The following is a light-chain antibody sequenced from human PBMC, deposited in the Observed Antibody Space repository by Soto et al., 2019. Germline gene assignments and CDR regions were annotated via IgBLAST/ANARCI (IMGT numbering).Light chain of an antibody. CDR2: EVI. J-gene: IGLJ1*01. V-gene: IGLV2-14*03. CDR3: SSNAISNTLV. CDR1: NSDVGGYDY. Sequence: QSALTQPASVSGSPGQSITISRSGTNSDVGGYDYVSWYQQHPGKAPKLIIYEVINRPSGVSNRFSGSKSGNTASLTVSGLQAEDEADYYCSSNAISNTLVFGTGTKVTVL.